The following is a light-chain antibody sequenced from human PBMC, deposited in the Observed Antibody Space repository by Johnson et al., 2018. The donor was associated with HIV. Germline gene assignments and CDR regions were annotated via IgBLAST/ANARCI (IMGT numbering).Light chain of an antibody. CDR1: SSNIGNNY. CDR3: GTWDSSLSAGGV. V-gene: IGLV1-51*01. Sequence: QSVLTQPPSVSAAPGQKVTISCSGSSSNIGNNYVSWYQQFPGTAPKLLIYDNNKRPSGIPDRFSGSKSGTSATLVLTGLQPGDEADYYCGTWDSSLSAGGVFGTGTKVTVL. CDR2: DNN. J-gene: IGLJ1*01.